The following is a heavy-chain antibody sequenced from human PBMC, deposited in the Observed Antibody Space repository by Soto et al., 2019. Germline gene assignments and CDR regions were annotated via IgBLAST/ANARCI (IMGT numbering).Heavy chain of an antibody. CDR1: GYTFTSYG. D-gene: IGHD2-21*01. V-gene: IGHV1-18*04. Sequence: ASVKVSCKASGYTFTSYGISWVRQAPGQGLEWMGWISAYNGNTNYAQKLQGRVTMTTDTSTSTAYMELRSLRSDDTAVYFCTTGLVIIPTPADFWGQGTLVTVAS. CDR2: ISAYNGNT. CDR3: TTGLVIIPTPADF. J-gene: IGHJ4*02.